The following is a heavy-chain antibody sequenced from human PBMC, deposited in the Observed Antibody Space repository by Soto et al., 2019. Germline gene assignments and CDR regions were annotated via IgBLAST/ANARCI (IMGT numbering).Heavy chain of an antibody. D-gene: IGHD3-9*01. Sequence: QVQLVESGGGVVQPGKSLTLSCEASGFNFNTYGRHWVRQAPGKGLEWVAVIWYDGSSQSYVDSVKGRFTISRDNSKNTVSLQMNSLRAEDTAVYYCARDKFPRTSPGYYLDYWGQGTLVTVSS. V-gene: IGHV3-33*01. CDR3: ARDKFPRTSPGYYLDY. J-gene: IGHJ4*02. CDR2: IWYDGSSQ. CDR1: GFNFNTYG.